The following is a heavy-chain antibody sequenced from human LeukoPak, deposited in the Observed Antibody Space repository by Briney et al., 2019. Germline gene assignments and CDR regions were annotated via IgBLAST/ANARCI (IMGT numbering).Heavy chain of an antibody. CDR2: ISYDGSNK. J-gene: IGHJ4*02. D-gene: IGHD3-22*01. CDR3: AKGGLPTYDSSGYYYFDY. V-gene: IGHV3-30*18. Sequence: GGSLRLSRAASGFTFSSYGMHWVRQAPGKGLEWVAVISYDGSNKYYADSVKGRFTISRDNSKNTLYLQMNSLRAEDTAVYYCAKGGLPTYDSSGYYYFDYWGQGTLVTVSS. CDR1: GFTFSSYG.